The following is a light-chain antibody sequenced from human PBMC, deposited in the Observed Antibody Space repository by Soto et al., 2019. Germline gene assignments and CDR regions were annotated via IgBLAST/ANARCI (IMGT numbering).Light chain of an antibody. V-gene: IGLV4-69*01. CDR3: QTWGTGIAV. J-gene: IGLJ7*01. Sequence: HPVLTQSPSASASLGASVKLTCTLSSGHSSYAIAWHQQQPDKGPRYLMKVNRDGSHNKGDGIPDRFSGSSSGAERYLTIPSLQSEAEADYYCQTWGTGIAVFGGGTQLTVL. CDR1: SGHSSYA. CDR2: VNRDGSH.